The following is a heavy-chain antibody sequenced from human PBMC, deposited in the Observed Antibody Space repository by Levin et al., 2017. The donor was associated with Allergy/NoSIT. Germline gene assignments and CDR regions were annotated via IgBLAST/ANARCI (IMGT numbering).Heavy chain of an antibody. CDR3: ARGRESLHYFDF. Sequence: SQTLSLTCTVSGGSITSYYWHWLRQPPGKGLEWIGYVYHIRSTTYNSSLKSRVTISGDTSKSQFSLKLTSVTAADTAVYFCARGRESLHYFDFRGQGMLVTVSS. D-gene: IGHD3-10*01. CDR2: VYHIRST. CDR1: GGSITSYY. J-gene: IGHJ4*02. V-gene: IGHV4-59*08.